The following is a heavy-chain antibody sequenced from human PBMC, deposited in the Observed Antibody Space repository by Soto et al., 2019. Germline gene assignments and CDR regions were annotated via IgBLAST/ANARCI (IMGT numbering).Heavy chain of an antibody. CDR2: ISGSGGST. CDR3: AKDRYYDFWSGLLGLFDP. CDR1: GFHFSRYA. J-gene: IGHJ5*02. Sequence: GSLRLSCAASGFHFSRYAMSWVRQAPGKGLEWVSAISGSGGSTYYADSVKGRFTISRDNSKNTLYLQMNSLRAEDTAVYYCAKDRYYDFWSGLLGLFDPWGQGTLVTVSS. V-gene: IGHV3-23*01. D-gene: IGHD3-3*01.